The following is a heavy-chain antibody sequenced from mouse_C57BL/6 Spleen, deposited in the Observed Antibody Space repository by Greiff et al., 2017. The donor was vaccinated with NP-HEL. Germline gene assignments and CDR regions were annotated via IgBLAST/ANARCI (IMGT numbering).Heavy chain of an antibody. Sequence: EVQLQESGPVLVKPGASVKMSCKASGYTFTDYYMNWVKQSHGKSLEWIGVINPYNGGTSYNQKFKGKATLTVDKSSSTAYMELNSLTSEDSAVYYCARLEYSNYVDYWGQGTTLTVSS. V-gene: IGHV1-19*01. CDR3: ARLEYSNYVDY. CDR1: GYTFTDYY. J-gene: IGHJ2*01. CDR2: INPYNGGT. D-gene: IGHD2-5*01.